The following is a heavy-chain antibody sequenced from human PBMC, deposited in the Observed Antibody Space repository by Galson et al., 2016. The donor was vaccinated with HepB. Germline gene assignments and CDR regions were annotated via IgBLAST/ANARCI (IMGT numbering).Heavy chain of an antibody. CDR1: GYIFPNYW. CDR2: IYPGDPEI. Sequence: QSGAEVKKPGEPLKISCKASGYIFPNYWIAWVRQMPGKGLEWMGIIYPGDPEIIYSPSFQGQVTISADTSTATAYLQWSSLKASDSAMYFCARHPYGMDVWGQGTTVIVSS. J-gene: IGHJ6*02. V-gene: IGHV5-51*01. CDR3: ARHPYGMDV.